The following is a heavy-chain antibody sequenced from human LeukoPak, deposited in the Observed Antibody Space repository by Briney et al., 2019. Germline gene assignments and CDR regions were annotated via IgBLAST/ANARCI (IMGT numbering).Heavy chain of an antibody. J-gene: IGHJ6*02. Sequence: GGSLRLSCAASGFTFSSYSMNWVRQAPGKGLEWVSSISSSSSYIYYADSVKGRFTISRDNAKNSLYLQMNSLRAEDTAVYYCARDRSEDYYYYYGMDVWGQGTTVTVSS. CDR2: ISSSSSYI. CDR3: ARDRSEDYYYYYGMDV. CDR1: GFTFSSYS. V-gene: IGHV3-21*01.